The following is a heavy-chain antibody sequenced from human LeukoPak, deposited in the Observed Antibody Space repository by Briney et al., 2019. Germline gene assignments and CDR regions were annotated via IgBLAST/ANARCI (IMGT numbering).Heavy chain of an antibody. D-gene: IGHD5-24*01. CDR1: GASIRRSGSY. Sequence: SETLSLTCTVSGASIRRSGSYWGWIRQPPGKGLEWIGSMYYSGNTYYNPSLKSRVTISVDTSKNQFSLKLSSVTAADTAVYYCAREGQVEMATTYDYWGQGTLVTVSS. V-gene: IGHV4-39*02. J-gene: IGHJ4*02. CDR3: AREGQVEMATTYDY. CDR2: MYYSGNT.